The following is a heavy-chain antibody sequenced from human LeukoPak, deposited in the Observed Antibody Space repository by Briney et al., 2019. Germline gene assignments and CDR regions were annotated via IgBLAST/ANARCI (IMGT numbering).Heavy chain of an antibody. CDR3: ARQGCSSTSCYIYDY. J-gene: IGHJ4*02. V-gene: IGHV5-51*01. D-gene: IGHD2-2*02. Sequence: GESLKISCKGSGYSFTSYWIGWVRQMPGKGLEWRGIIYPGDSDTRYSPSFQGQVTISADKSISTAYLQWSSLKASDTAMYYCARQGCSSTSCYIYDYWGQGTLVTVSS. CDR2: IYPGDSDT. CDR1: GYSFTSYW.